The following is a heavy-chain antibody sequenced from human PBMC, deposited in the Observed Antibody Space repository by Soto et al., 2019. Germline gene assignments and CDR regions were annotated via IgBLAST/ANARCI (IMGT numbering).Heavy chain of an antibody. V-gene: IGHV3-23*01. CDR2: NSGSGATT. CDR3: AKVYFDNWFFDL. CDR1: GLTFNDYA. J-gene: IGHJ2*01. D-gene: IGHD2-8*01. Sequence: EVQLLESGGGLVHPGGSLRLSCAASGLTFNDYAMRWVRQAPGKGLEWVSDNSGSGATTYYADSVKGRFTISRDNSRDTLYLEMKSLRAEDTAIYYCAKVYFDNWFFDLWGRGTLVTVSS.